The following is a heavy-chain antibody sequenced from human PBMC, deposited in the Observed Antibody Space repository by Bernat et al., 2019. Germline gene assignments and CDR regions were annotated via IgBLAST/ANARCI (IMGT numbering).Heavy chain of an antibody. CDR3: AKAAQWLPRAYYYYYGMDV. CDR2: VSFDGSKK. CDR1: GFTFSGYD. J-gene: IGHJ6*02. D-gene: IGHD6-19*01. Sequence: QVQLVESGGGVVQPGRSLRLSCAASGFTFSGYDMHWVRQAPGKGLEWVAVVSFDGSKKYYADSVKGRFTISRDNSKNTLYLHMNSLRAEDTAVYYCAKAAQWLPRAYYYYYGMDVWGQGTTVTVSS. V-gene: IGHV3-30*18.